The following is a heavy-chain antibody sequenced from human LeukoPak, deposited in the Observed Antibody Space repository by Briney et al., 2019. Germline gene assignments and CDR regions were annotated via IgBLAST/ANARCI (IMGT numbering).Heavy chain of an antibody. D-gene: IGHD3-3*01. J-gene: IGHJ4*02. V-gene: IGHV3-7*01. CDR3: ASGFLQWLY. Sequence: PGGSLRLSCAASGFTLGGYWMSWVCQARGRGLEWVANINPDGSIKYYVDSIKGRFTISRDNAKNSLYLQMNSLRAEDTAVYYCASGFLQWLYWGQGTLVTVSS. CDR2: INPDGSIK. CDR1: GFTLGGYW.